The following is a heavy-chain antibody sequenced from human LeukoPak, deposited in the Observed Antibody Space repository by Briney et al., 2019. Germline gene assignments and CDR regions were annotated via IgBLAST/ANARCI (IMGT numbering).Heavy chain of an antibody. D-gene: IGHD6-19*01. CDR2: INPNSGDT. CDR3: ARGIIMAPAVEGCFDY. V-gene: IGHV1-2*02. J-gene: IGHJ4*02. Sequence: ASVKVSCKASGYTFTGYYIHWVRQAPGQGPEWMGWINPNSGDTNYAQKFQGRVTMTRDTSISTVYMELGRLGSDDTAVYYCARGIIMAPAVEGCFDYWGQGSLVTVSS. CDR1: GYTFTGYY.